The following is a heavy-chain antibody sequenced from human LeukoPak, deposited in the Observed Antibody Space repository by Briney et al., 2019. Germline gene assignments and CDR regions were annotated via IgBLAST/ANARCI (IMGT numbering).Heavy chain of an antibody. V-gene: IGHV4-39*01. CDR3: GRLWYGGNPANYWFLDL. J-gene: IGHJ2*01. CDR2: IYYSGST. D-gene: IGHD4-23*01. Sequence: PSETLSLTCTVSGGSISSTNHYWGWIRQPPGKGLEWIGSIYYSGSTNYNPSLKSRVTISVDTSKNQFSLQVRSVTAADTAVYYCGRLWYGGNPANYWFLDLWGRGTLVTIFS. CDR1: GGSISSTNHY.